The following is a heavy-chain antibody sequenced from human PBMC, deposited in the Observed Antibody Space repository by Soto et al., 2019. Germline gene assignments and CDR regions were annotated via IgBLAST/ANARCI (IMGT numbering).Heavy chain of an antibody. CDR3: ATSIAARLCGLNYYYGMDV. J-gene: IGHJ6*02. V-gene: IGHV1-18*01. D-gene: IGHD6-6*01. CDR2: ISAYNGNT. CDR1: GYTFTSYG. Sequence: QVQLVQSGAEVKKPGASVKVSCKASGYTFTSYGISWVRQAPGQGLEWMGWISAYNGNTNYAQKLQGRVTMTTDTSTSTAYMELRSLRSDDTAVYYCATSIAARLCGLNYYYGMDVWGQGTTVTVSS.